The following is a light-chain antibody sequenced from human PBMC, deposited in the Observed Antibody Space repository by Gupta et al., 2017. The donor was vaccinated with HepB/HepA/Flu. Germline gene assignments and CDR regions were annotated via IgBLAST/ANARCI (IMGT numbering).Light chain of an antibody. Sequence: QTALTQPHTASASPPQSVTISCTGSSSAVGTYNPVSWYQQHPGKAPKLIIFEATTRRAGVPDRFFGSKSGNTAALTVSGRQAEDEAAYFCIWYAGNNLVVFGGGTKLTVL. CDR2: EAT. CDR1: SSAVGTYNP. CDR3: IWYAGNNLVV. V-gene: IGLV2-8*01. J-gene: IGLJ3*02.